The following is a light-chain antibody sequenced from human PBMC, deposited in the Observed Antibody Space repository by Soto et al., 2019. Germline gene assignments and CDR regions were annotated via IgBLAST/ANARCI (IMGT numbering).Light chain of an antibody. CDR3: QQYGSSLTWT. V-gene: IGKV3-20*01. CDR2: GAS. CDR1: QSVFNNY. J-gene: IGKJ1*01. Sequence: ESVFTQSPGTLSLSPGERVTLSCRASQSVFNNYLAWYQQKPGQAPRLLIYGASTRATGIPDMFGGSGSGTDFTLTITRLEPEDFAVYYCQQYGSSLTWTFGQGTTVEIK.